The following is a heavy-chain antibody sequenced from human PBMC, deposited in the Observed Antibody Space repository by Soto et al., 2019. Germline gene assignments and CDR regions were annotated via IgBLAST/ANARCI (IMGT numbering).Heavy chain of an antibody. Sequence: SRTLSLTCAISGDSVSSNSAAWNWIRQSPSRGLEWLGRTYYRSKWYNDYAVSVKSRRTINPDTSKHQFSLKLNSVTPEDTTVYYCARDRIAAAGPRLYYGMDVWGQGTTVTVSS. CDR1: GDSVSSNSAA. CDR2: TYYRSKWYN. CDR3: ARDRIAAAGPRLYYGMDV. D-gene: IGHD6-13*01. V-gene: IGHV6-1*01. J-gene: IGHJ6*02.